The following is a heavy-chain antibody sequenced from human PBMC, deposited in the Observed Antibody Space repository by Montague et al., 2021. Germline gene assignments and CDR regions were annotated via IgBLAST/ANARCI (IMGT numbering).Heavy chain of an antibody. CDR2: ICTSSIFT. D-gene: IGHD6-13*01. CDR3: ARVGLTVAAGMIDY. V-gene: IGHV3-11*06. J-gene: IGHJ4*02. Sequence: SLRLSCAAPGFTFNNYFMSWFRQAPGKGLEWVSYICTSSIFTRYADSVKGRFTISRDNAMNSLYLQMTAVRGEDTDVYYCARVGLTVAAGMIDYWGQGTLVTVSS. CDR1: GFTFNNYF.